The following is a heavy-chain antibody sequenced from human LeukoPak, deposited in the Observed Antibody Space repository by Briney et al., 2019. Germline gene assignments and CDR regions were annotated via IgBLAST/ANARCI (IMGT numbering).Heavy chain of an antibody. CDR1: GFKFDDHA. J-gene: IGHJ4*02. CDR3: AKDPHNYDILTGYFED. V-gene: IGHV3-43*02. Sequence: GGSLRLSCEVSGFKFDDHAMHWVRRAPGKGLEWVSLISADGSGRYYPDSVKGRFTISRDNSKNSLFLQMNSLRTDDTALYYCAKDPHNYDILTGYFEDWGQGTLVTVSS. CDR2: ISADGSGR. D-gene: IGHD3-9*01.